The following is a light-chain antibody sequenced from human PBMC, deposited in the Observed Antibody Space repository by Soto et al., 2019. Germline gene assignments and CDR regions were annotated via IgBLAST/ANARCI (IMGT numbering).Light chain of an antibody. CDR2: YDS. Sequence: SYELTQPTSVSVAPGKTARITCGGNNIGSKSVHWYQQKPGQAPVLVIYYDSDRPSGIPERFSGSNSGNTATLTISRVEAGDEADYYCKVWDSSIASYVFGTGTKVTVL. CDR3: KVWDSSIASYV. V-gene: IGLV3-21*04. CDR1: NIGSKS. J-gene: IGLJ1*01.